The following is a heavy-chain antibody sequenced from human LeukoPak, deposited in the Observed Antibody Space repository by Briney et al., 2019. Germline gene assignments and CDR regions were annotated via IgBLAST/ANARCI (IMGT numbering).Heavy chain of an antibody. V-gene: IGHV4-34*01. Sequence: PSETLSLTCAVYGGSFSGYYWSWIRQPPGEGLEWIGEINHSGSTYYNPSLRSRVTKSVDTSKNQFSLKLSSVTAADTAVYYCARAYDWNGDYFDYWGQGTLVTVSS. CDR3: ARAYDWNGDYFDY. CDR1: GGSFSGYY. D-gene: IGHD3-16*01. CDR2: INHSGST. J-gene: IGHJ4*02.